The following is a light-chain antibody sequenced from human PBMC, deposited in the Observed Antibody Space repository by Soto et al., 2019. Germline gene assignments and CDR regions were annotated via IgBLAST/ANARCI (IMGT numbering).Light chain of an antibody. Sequence: DIQMTPSPSSLSASLGDRVTITCRASQNIDNYLNWYQHKPGKAPKLLIYAASTLQSGVPSRFSGSGSGTDFTLTISSLQPEDFATYYCQQLESYPSTFGGGTKVDIK. CDR2: AAS. J-gene: IGKJ4*01. CDR1: QNIDNY. V-gene: IGKV1-39*01. CDR3: QQLESYPST.